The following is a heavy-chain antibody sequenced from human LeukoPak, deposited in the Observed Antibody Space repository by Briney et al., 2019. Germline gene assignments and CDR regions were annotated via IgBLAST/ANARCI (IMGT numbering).Heavy chain of an antibody. Sequence: GGSLRLSCAASGFTFSSYAMHWVRQAPGKGLEWVAVISYDGSNKYYADSVKGRFTISRDNSKNTLYLRMNSLRAEDTAVYYCARAGEYDYVWGSYRREYYFDYWGQGTLVTVSS. CDR1: GFTFSSYA. CDR3: ARAGEYDYVWGSYRREYYFDY. V-gene: IGHV3-30-3*01. CDR2: ISYDGSNK. J-gene: IGHJ4*02. D-gene: IGHD3-16*02.